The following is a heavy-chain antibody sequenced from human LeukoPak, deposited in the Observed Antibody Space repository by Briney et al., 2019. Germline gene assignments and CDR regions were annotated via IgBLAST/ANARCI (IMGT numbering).Heavy chain of an antibody. D-gene: IGHD3-10*01. J-gene: IGHJ6*03. CDR3: ATLRRGYYGSGSYHYYYYMDV. Sequence: SETLSLTCAVYGGSFSGYYWSWIRQPPGKGLEWIGEINHSGSTNYNPSLKSRVTISVDTSKNQFSLKLSSVTAADTAVYYCATLRRGYYGSGSYHYYYYMDVWGKGTTVTISS. CDR1: GGSFSGYY. V-gene: IGHV4-34*01. CDR2: INHSGST.